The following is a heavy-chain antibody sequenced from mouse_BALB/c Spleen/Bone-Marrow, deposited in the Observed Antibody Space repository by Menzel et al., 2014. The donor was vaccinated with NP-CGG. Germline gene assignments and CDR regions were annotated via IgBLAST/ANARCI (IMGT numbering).Heavy chain of an antibody. V-gene: IGHV5-6*01. Sequence: EVQRVESGGDLVEPGGSLKLSCAASGFTFSSYDMSWVRQTPDKRLEWVATVGGGDSYTYYPDFVKGRFTISRDIAKNTLYLHMSSLKSEDTAMYYCAFITTIAYWGQGTLVTVSA. CDR3: AFITTIAY. CDR2: VGGGDSYT. D-gene: IGHD1-1*01. CDR1: GFTFSSYD. J-gene: IGHJ3*01.